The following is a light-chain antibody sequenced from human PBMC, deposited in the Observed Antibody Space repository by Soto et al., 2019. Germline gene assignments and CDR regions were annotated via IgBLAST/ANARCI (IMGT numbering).Light chain of an antibody. CDR1: QSVSSY. CDR2: DAS. V-gene: IGKV3-11*01. CDR3: QQRSNWPLT. Sequence: EIVLTQSPATLSLSPGERATLSCRASQSVSSYLAWYQQKPGQAPRLLIYDASNRATGIPARFSGSGSGTDFTLTISSLEPEDFAVYYCQQRSNWPLTFGGXXXVEI. J-gene: IGKJ4*01.